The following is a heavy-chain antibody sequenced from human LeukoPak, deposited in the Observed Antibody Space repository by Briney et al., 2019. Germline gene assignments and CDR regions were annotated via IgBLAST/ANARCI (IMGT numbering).Heavy chain of an antibody. CDR2: ISFDGSNQ. CDR1: GFTFSSYV. Sequence: GGSLRLSCAASGFTFSSYVMHWVRQAPGKGLEWVAVISFDGSNQYYADSVKGRFTISRDNAKNSLYLQMNSLRVEDTAVYYCARGLVGYYAMDVWGQGTTVTVSS. V-gene: IGHV3-30-3*01. J-gene: IGHJ6*02. D-gene: IGHD3-10*01. CDR3: ARGLVGYYAMDV.